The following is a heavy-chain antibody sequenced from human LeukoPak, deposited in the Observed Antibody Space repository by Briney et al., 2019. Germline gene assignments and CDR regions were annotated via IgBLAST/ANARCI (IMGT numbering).Heavy chain of an antibody. J-gene: IGHJ4*02. V-gene: IGHV4-34*01. CDR2: INHSGST. CDR1: GGSFSGYY. D-gene: IGHD3-10*01. CDR3: ARDRELGY. Sequence: SETLSLTCAVSGGSFSGYYWSWIRQPPGKGLEWIGEINHSGSTNYNPSLKSRVTISVDTSKNQFSLKLTSVTAADTAVYYCARDRELGYWGQGTLVTVSS.